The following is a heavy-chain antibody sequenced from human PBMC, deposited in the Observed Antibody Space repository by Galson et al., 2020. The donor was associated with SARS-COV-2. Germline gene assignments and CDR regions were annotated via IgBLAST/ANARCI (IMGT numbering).Heavy chain of an antibody. CDR3: ATGGATPRSIDY. CDR1: GYSFTSYD. J-gene: IGHJ4*02. V-gene: IGHV1-8*01. D-gene: IGHD1-26*01. Sequence: ASVKVSCKASGYSFTSYDINWVRQAPGQGLEWMGWMNPNSGNTGYTQRLQGRVTMTRDTSIGTAYMELSRLTSEDTAVYYCATGGATPRSIDYWGQGTQVTVSS. CDR2: MNPNSGNT.